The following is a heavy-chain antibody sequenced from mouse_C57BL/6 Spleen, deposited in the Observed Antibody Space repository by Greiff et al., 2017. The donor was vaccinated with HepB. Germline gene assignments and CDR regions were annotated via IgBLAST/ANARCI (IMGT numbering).Heavy chain of an antibody. CDR2: INYDGSST. Sequence: EVMLVESEGGLVQPGSSMKLSCTASGFTFSDYYMAWVRQVPEKGLEWVANINYDGSSTYYLDSLKSRFIISRDNAKNILYLQMSSLKSEDTATYYCARDRGDYDHFDYWGQGTTLTVSS. V-gene: IGHV5-16*01. J-gene: IGHJ2*01. D-gene: IGHD2-4*01. CDR3: ARDRGDYDHFDY. CDR1: GFTFSDYY.